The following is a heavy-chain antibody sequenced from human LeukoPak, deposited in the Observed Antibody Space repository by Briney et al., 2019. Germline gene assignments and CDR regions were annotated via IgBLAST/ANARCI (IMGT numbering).Heavy chain of an antibody. J-gene: IGHJ4*02. V-gene: IGHV3-30*14. D-gene: IGHD2-15*01. CDR2: ISYDGSNK. CDR3: ARDCYSDSCY. CDR1: GFTFSSYA. Sequence: PGGSLRLSCAASGFTFSSYAMHWVRQAPGKGLEWVAVISYDGSNKYYADSVKGRFTISRDNSKNTLYLQMNSLRAEDAAVYYCARDCYSDSCYWGQGTLVTVSS.